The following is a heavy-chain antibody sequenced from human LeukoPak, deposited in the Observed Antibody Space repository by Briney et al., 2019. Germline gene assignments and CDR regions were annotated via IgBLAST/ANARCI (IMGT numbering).Heavy chain of an antibody. CDR2: INHSGST. CDR1: GGPFSGYY. CDR3: AGPQYYYDSSGYYPFDY. J-gene: IGHJ4*02. V-gene: IGHV4-34*01. Sequence: SETLSLTCAVYGGPFSGYYWSWIRQPPGKGLEWIGEINHSGSTNYDPSLKSRVTISVDTSKNQFSLKLSSVTAADTAVCCCAGPQYYYDSSGYYPFDYWGQGTLVTVSS. D-gene: IGHD3-22*01.